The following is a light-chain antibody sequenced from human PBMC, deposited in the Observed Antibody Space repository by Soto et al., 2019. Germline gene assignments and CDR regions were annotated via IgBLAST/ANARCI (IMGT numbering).Light chain of an antibody. J-gene: IGKJ2*01. CDR2: KAS. V-gene: IGKV1-5*03. CDR3: QQRSIWPQT. Sequence: DIQMTQSPSTLSASVGDRVTITCRASQSISSWLAWYQQKPGKAPKLLIYKASSLESGVPSRFSGSGSGTEFTLTISSLQPDDFAVYYCQQRSIWPQTFGQGTKLEIK. CDR1: QSISSW.